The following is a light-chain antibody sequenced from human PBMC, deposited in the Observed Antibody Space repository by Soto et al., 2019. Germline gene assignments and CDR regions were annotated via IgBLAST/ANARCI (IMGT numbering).Light chain of an antibody. Sequence: SYELTQPPSGSVAPGQTASITCGCNNIGAKGVHWYQQKNPGQAPVLVVFDDRARPSEIPGRFSGSNSGNTATLTISRVEDGEEADYYCQVWHSTSVRVFGGGTKLTVL. CDR1: NIGAKG. CDR3: QVWHSTSVRV. CDR2: DDR. J-gene: IGLJ2*01. V-gene: IGLV3-21*02.